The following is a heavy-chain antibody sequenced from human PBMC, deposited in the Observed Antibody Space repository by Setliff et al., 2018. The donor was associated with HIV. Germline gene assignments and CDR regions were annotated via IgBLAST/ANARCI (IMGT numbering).Heavy chain of an antibody. V-gene: IGHV1-69*10. CDR2: IIPILGIA. CDR1: RGTFSSYG. J-gene: IGHJ4*02. Sequence: SVKVSCKASRGTFSSYGFNWVRQAPGQGLEWMGGIIPILGIANYAQKFKGRVTITADKSTSTVYMELRSLRSEDTAVYYCAKVPYVEQQLAFFDYWGQGTLVTVSS. CDR3: AKVPYVEQQLAFFDY. D-gene: IGHD6-13*01.